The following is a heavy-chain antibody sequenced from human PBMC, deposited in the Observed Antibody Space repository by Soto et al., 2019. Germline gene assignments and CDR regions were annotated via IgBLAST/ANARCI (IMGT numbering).Heavy chain of an antibody. D-gene: IGHD6-19*01. CDR3: ARLQIAVAGTNYYYGMDD. J-gene: IGHJ6*04. Sequence: SSVKVSCKASGYTFTSYYMHWVRQAPGQGLEWMGIINPSGGSTSYAQKFQGRVTTTRDTSTSTVYMELSSLRSEDTAVYYCARLQIAVAGTNYYYGMDDWGKGTTVTVSS. CDR2: INPSGGST. V-gene: IGHV1-46*01. CDR1: GYTFTSYY.